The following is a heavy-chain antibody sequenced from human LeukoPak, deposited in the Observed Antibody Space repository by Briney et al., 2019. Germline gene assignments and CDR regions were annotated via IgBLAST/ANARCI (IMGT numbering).Heavy chain of an antibody. D-gene: IGHD6-13*01. CDR2: INPNSGGT. CDR1: GYTFTSYG. Sequence: GASVKVSCKASGYTFTSYGISWVRQAPGQGLEWMGWINPNSGGTNYAQKFQGRVTMTRDTSISTAYMELSRLRSDDTAVYYCARESTGYGDYWGQGTLVTVSS. CDR3: ARESTGYGDY. V-gene: IGHV1-2*02. J-gene: IGHJ4*02.